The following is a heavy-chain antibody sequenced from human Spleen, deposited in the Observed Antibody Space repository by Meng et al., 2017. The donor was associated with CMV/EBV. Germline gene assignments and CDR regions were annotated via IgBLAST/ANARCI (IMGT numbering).Heavy chain of an antibody. CDR1: GGSFSGYY. V-gene: IGHV4-34*01. CDR3: AIRVIAAAGRWFDP. Sequence: QGGAVLLKPSGPLSLTCAGDGGSFSGYYWSWIRQPPGKGLEWIGEINHSGSTNYNPSLKSRVTISVDTSKNQFSLKLSSVTAADTAVYYCAIRVIAAAGRWFDPWGQGTLVTVSS. CDR2: INHSGST. J-gene: IGHJ5*02. D-gene: IGHD6-13*01.